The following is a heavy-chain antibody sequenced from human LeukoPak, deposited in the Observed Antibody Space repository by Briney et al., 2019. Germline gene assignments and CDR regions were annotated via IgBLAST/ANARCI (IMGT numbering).Heavy chain of an antibody. CDR3: TTDDYSGSHAVDY. CDR2: IKSKTDGGTT. Sequence: GGSLRLSCAASGFTFSNAWMSWVRQAPGKGLEWVGRIKSKTDGGTTDYAAPAKGRFTISRDDSKNTLCLQMNSLKTEDTAVYYCTTDDYSGSHAVDYWGQGTLVTVSS. CDR1: GFTFSNAW. J-gene: IGHJ4*02. D-gene: IGHD1-26*01. V-gene: IGHV3-15*01.